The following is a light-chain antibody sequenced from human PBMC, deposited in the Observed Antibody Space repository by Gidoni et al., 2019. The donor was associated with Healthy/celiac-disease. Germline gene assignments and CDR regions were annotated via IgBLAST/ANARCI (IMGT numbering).Light chain of an antibody. CDR3: MEALQTPRT. J-gene: IGKJ1*01. Sequence: DIVMTQSPLSLPVTPGEPASLSCRSSQSLLHSNGYNYVDWYLQNPGPSPQLLIYFGSNRASGVPDRCSGSGGGTYFTLKISREDDEDVGVYYCMEALQTPRTFGQGTKVEIK. CDR2: FGS. V-gene: IGKV2-28*01. CDR1: QSLLHSNGYNY.